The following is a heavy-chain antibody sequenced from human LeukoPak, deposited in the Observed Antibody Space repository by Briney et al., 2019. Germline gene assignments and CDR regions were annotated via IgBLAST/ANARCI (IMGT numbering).Heavy chain of an antibody. CDR2: INPNSGGT. CDR3: ARVGYDILTGYPETYYYYGMDV. D-gene: IGHD3-9*01. Sequence: GASVKVSCKASGYTFTGYYMHWVRQAPGQGLEWMGWINPNSGGTNYAQKFQGRVTISVDTSKNQFSLKLSSVTAADTAVYYCARVGYDILTGYPETYYYYGMDVWGQGTTVTVSS. J-gene: IGHJ6*02. CDR1: GYTFTGYY. V-gene: IGHV1-2*02.